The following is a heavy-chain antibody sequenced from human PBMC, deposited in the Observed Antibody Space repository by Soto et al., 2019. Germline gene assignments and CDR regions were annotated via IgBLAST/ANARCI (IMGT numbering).Heavy chain of an antibody. CDR2: ISYDGSNK. Sequence: QVQLVESGGGVVQPGRSLRLSCAASGFTFSSYGMHWVRRAPGKGLEWVAVISYDGSNKYYADSVKGRFTISRDNSKNTLYLQMNSLRAEDTAVYYCAKDQGYSGYDPFDHWGQGTLVTVSS. V-gene: IGHV3-30*18. CDR3: AKDQGYSGYDPFDH. D-gene: IGHD5-12*01. J-gene: IGHJ4*02. CDR1: GFTFSSYG.